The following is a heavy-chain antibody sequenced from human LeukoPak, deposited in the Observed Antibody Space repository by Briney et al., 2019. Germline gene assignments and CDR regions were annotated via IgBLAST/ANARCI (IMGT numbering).Heavy chain of an antibody. Sequence: AASVKVSCKASGYTFTSYYMHWVRQAPGQGLEWMGGFDPEDGETIYAQKFQGRVTMTEDTSTDTAYMELSSLRSEDTAVYYCATDYTIFGVVINYWGQGTLVTVSS. V-gene: IGHV1-24*01. CDR3: ATDYTIFGVVINY. D-gene: IGHD3-3*01. CDR1: GYTFTSYY. J-gene: IGHJ4*02. CDR2: FDPEDGET.